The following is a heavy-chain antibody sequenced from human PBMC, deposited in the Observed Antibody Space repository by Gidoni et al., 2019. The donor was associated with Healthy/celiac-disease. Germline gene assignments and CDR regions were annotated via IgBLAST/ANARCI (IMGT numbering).Heavy chain of an antibody. CDR1: GWPSRGYC. J-gene: IGHJ4*02. V-gene: IGHV4-34*01. CDR3: ARCRKYYGSGSYYNDY. D-gene: IGHD3-10*01. CDR2: INHSGST. Sequence: QVKLTQWGAGRLQHPETRAYPCPVHGWPSRGYCWSWFRPPPGTGLEWIGEINHSGSTNYTPSRKSRVTIAVDTSKNQFSLKLSSVTAADAAVYYCARCRKYYGSGSYYNDYWGQGTLVTVSS.